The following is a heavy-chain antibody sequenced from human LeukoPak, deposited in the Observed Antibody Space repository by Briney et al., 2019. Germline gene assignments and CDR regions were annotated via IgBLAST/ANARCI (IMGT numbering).Heavy chain of an antibody. Sequence: GGSLRLSCAASGFTFSDYNMNWIRQAPGKGLEWVSSISSSSSYIYYADSVKGRFTISRDNAKNSLYLQMNSLRAEDTAVYYCARGSSGWYGPAGYWGQGTLVTVSS. V-gene: IGHV3-21*01. CDR2: ISSSSSYI. J-gene: IGHJ4*02. CDR3: ARGSSGWYGPAGY. CDR1: GFTFSDYN. D-gene: IGHD6-19*01.